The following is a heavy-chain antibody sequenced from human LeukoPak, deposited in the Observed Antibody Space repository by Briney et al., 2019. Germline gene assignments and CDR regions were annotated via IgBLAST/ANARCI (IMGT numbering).Heavy chain of an antibody. J-gene: IGHJ4*02. Sequence: SETLSLTCAVSAGSISSGGFSWSWIRQPPGKGLEWIGYIYHSGSTYYNPSLKSRVTISVDRSKNQFSLKLSSVTAADTAVYYCARVNSSGTFDYWGQGTLVTVSS. CDR1: AGSISSGGFS. CDR3: ARVNSSGTFDY. V-gene: IGHV4-30-2*01. D-gene: IGHD3-22*01. CDR2: IYHSGST.